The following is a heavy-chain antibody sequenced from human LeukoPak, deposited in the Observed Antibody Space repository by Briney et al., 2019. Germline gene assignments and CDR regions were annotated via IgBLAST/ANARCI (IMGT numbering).Heavy chain of an antibody. J-gene: IGHJ3*02. Sequence: PGGSLRLSCAASGFTFGSYAMSGARQAPGRGLEWVSAFSFSGSTYYADSVKGRFTISRDNSKNTLYLQMDSLRAEDTAVYYCAKAAGSSGYFSRDAFDIWGQGTMVTVSS. V-gene: IGHV3-23*01. D-gene: IGHD6-19*01. CDR2: FSFSGST. CDR1: GFTFGSYA. CDR3: AKAAGSSGYFSRDAFDI.